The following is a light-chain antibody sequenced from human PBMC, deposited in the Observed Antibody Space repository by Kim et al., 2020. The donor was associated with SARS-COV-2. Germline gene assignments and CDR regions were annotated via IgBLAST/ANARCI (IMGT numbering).Light chain of an antibody. CDR2: ATS. V-gene: IGKV1-39*01. CDR1: QSISSY. CDR3: QQSYSTPQIT. Sequence: SVGDRVTITCRASQSISSYLNWYQQKPGKAPNLLIYATSTLQSGVPSRFSGSGSGTDFTLTISSLQPEDFATYYCQQSYSTPQITFGQGTRLEIK. J-gene: IGKJ5*01.